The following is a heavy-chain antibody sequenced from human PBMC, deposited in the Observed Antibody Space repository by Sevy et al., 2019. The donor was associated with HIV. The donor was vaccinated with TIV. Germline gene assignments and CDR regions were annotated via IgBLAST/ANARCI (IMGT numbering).Heavy chain of an antibody. V-gene: IGHV1-18*01. CDR1: DYTFSTQG. Sequence: ASVKVSCKASDYTFSTQGFNWVRQAPGQGLEWMGWISAYNGNTKYAQKFQGRVTMTTDTSTSTAYMELRSLTSDGTAVYYCARDWAPGYYYDAIGVKRDYYFDYWGQGTLVTVSS. J-gene: IGHJ4*02. CDR2: ISAYNGNT. D-gene: IGHD3-22*01. CDR3: ARDWAPGYYYDAIGVKRDYYFDY.